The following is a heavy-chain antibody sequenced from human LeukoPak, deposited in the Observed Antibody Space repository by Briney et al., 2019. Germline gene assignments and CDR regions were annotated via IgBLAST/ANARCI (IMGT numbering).Heavy chain of an antibody. J-gene: IGHJ6*03. CDR2: IYTSGST. CDR1: GGSISSYY. CDR3: ARGGSQYGDYDYYYYYYMDV. V-gene: IGHV4-4*07. Sequence: SETLSLTCTVSGGSISSYYWRWVRQPAGKGLEWLGRIYTSGSTNYNPSLKSRVTMSVDTSKNQFSLKLSSVTAADTAVYYCARGGSQYGDYDYYYYYYMDVWGKGTTVTVSS. D-gene: IGHD4-17*01.